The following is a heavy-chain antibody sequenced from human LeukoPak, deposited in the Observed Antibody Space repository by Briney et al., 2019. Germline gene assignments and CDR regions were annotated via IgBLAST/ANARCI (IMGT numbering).Heavy chain of an antibody. Sequence: SETLSLTCTVSGGSISSYYWSWIRQPPGKGLEWIGYIYTSGTTNYNPSLKSRVTISLDTSKNQFSLKLSSVTAADTAVYYSARRLYSSSCWFDPWGQGTLVTVSS. J-gene: IGHJ5*02. V-gene: IGHV4-4*09. CDR2: IYTSGTT. D-gene: IGHD6-13*01. CDR3: ARRLYSSSCWFDP. CDR1: GGSISSYY.